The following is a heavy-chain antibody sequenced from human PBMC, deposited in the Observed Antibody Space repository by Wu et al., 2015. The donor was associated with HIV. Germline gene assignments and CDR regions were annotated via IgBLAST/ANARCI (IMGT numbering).Heavy chain of an antibody. CDR1: GGSLSNYG. CDR3: ARDEALRMVAATAPFDS. CDR2: IIPIYRTT. D-gene: IGHD2-15*01. V-gene: IGHV1-69*13. J-gene: IGHJ4*02. Sequence: QVQLVQSGAEVKKPGSSVKVSCKASGGSLSNYGISWVRQAPGQGFEWLGRIIPIYRTTNYAQSFHGRVTITADEFTSTAYLELSSLRSEDTALYFCARDEALRMVAATAPFDSWGQGTLTHRRL.